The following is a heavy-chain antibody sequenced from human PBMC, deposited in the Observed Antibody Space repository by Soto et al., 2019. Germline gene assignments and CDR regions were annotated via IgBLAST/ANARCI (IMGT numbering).Heavy chain of an antibody. CDR2: IYYSGST. CDR3: ARDILTGYYPSGMDV. Sequence: PSETLSLTCTVSGGSVSRGSYDWSWIRQPPGKGLEWIGYIYYSGSTNYNPSLKSRVTISVDTSKNQFSLKLSSVTAADTAVYYCARDILTGYYPSGMDVWGQGTTVTVSS. CDR1: GGSVSRGSYD. J-gene: IGHJ6*02. D-gene: IGHD3-9*01. V-gene: IGHV4-61*01.